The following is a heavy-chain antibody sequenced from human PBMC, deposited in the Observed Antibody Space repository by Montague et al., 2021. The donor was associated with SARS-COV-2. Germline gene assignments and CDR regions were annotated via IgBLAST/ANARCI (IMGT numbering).Heavy chain of an antibody. J-gene: IGHJ6*02. CDR3: ARLGAITLVRGITKADFSNYGMDV. Sequence: SETLSLTCAVSSGSFRGYYWSWIRQPPGKGLEWIGEINHSGSTTXXPSLESRVSISVDTSNKQSSLKVTSVTAADTAVYYCARLGAITLVRGITKADFSNYGMDVWGQGTTVTVSS. V-gene: IGHV4-34*01. CDR1: SGSFRGYY. D-gene: IGHD3-10*01. CDR2: INHSGST.